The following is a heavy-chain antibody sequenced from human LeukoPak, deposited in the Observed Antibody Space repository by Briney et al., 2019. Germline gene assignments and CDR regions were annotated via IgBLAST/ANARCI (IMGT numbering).Heavy chain of an antibody. CDR1: GFTFSSYA. Sequence: QPGGSLRLSCAASGFTFSSYAMHWVRQAPGKGLEWVALISYNGSNKYYADSVKARFIISRDNSKNTVYLQMNSLRAEDAAVYYCARAVDEGGTLDYWGQGTLVTVSS. CDR3: ARAVDEGGTLDY. CDR2: ISYNGSNK. V-gene: IGHV3-30*14. D-gene: IGHD3-16*01. J-gene: IGHJ4*02.